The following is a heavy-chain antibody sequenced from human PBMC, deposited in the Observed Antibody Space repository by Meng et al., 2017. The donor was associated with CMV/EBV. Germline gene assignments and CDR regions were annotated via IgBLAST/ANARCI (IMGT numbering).Heavy chain of an antibody. CDR1: GFTFDDYA. J-gene: IGHJ4*02. CDR3: AKGVYSNYDAPFDY. Sequence: LKISCAASGFTFDDYAMHWVRQGPGKGLEWVSGISWNSGSIVYADSVKGRFTISRDNAKNSLYLQMNSLRDEDMALYHCAKGVYSNYDAPFDYWGQGILVTVSS. V-gene: IGHV3-9*03. CDR2: ISWNSGSI. D-gene: IGHD4-11*01.